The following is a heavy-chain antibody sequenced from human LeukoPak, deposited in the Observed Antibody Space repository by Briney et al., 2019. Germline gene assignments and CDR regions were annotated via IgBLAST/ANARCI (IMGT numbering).Heavy chain of an antibody. CDR3: ARASCSGGSCYQGY. CDR1: GGSVSSGSYY. D-gene: IGHD2-15*01. CDR2: IYYSGST. Sequence: SETLSLTCTVSGGSVSSGSYYWSWIRQPPGTGLEWIGYIYYSGSTNYNPSLKSRVTISVDTSKNQFSLKLSSVTAADTAVYYCARASCSGGSCYQGYWGQGTLVTVSS. J-gene: IGHJ4*02. V-gene: IGHV4-61*01.